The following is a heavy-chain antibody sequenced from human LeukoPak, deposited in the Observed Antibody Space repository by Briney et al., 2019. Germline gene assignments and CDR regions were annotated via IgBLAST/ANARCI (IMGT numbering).Heavy chain of an antibody. CDR2: INPYNGDA. V-gene: IGHV1-2*02. CDR3: ARVPRASSSSANDY. CDR1: EYAFIDFF. D-gene: IGHD2-2*01. J-gene: IGHJ4*02. Sequence: ASVKVSCKASEYAFIDFFIHWVRLAPGQGLEWMGLINPYNGDALYAQKFEGRVTMTRDTSVSTGYMELHSLTSDDTAVYYCARVPRASSSSANDYWGQGTLVTVSS.